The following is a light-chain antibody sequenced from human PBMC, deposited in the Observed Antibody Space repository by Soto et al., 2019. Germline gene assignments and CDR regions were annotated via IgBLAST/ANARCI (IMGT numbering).Light chain of an antibody. CDR2: GAS. J-gene: IGKJ3*01. CDR3: QQYCGSIFT. V-gene: IGKV3-20*01. Sequence: EIVLTQSPGTLSLSPGERATLSCRASQSVSSSYLAWYQQKPGQAPRLLIYGASSRATGIPDRFSGSGSGTDFTLTISRLEPEDFAEDYCQQYCGSIFTFGPGTKVDIK. CDR1: QSVSSSY.